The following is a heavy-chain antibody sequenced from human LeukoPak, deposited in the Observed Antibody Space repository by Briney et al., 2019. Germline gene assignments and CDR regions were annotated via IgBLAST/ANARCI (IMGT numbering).Heavy chain of an antibody. D-gene: IGHD5-12*01. CDR1: GGSISSGGYS. CDR2: IYHSGST. V-gene: IGHV4-30-2*01. CDR3: ATAPSGYSKIDY. Sequence: SQTLSLTCVVSGGSISSGGYSWSWIRQPPGKGLEWIGYIYHSGSTYYNPSLKSRVTISVDRSKNQFSLKLSSVTAADTAVYYCATAPSGYSKIDYWGQGTLVTVSS. J-gene: IGHJ4*02.